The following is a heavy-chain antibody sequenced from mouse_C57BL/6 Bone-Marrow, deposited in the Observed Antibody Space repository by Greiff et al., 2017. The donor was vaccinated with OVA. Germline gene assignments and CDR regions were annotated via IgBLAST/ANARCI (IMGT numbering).Heavy chain of an antibody. Sequence: QVQLKESGAELARPGASVKLSCKASGYTFTSYGISWVKQRTGQGLEWIGEIYPRSGNTYYNEKFKGKATLTADKSSSTAYMELRSLTSEDSAVYFCARSSFITTRTGYWGQGTTLTVSS. CDR3: ARSSFITTRTGY. V-gene: IGHV1-81*01. CDR2: IYPRSGNT. CDR1: GYTFTSYG. D-gene: IGHD1-1*01. J-gene: IGHJ2*01.